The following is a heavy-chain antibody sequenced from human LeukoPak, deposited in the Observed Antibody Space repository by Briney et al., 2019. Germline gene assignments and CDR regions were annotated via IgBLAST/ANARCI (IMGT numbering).Heavy chain of an antibody. CDR3: AREVESWFGDLLSHFDS. CDR1: GYSISSGYS. CDR2: VYHHGNT. V-gene: IGHV4-38-2*02. Sequence: PSETLSLTCTVSGYSISSGYSWGWIRQPPGKGLEWIATVYHHGNTYFNPSLMSRAVISLDTSKNQFSLRLTSVTAADTAIYYCAREVESWFGDLLSHFDSWGQGMQVTVSS. J-gene: IGHJ4*02. D-gene: IGHD3-10*01.